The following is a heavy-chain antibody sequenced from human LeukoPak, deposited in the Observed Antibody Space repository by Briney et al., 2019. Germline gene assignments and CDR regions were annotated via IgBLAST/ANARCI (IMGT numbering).Heavy chain of an antibody. CDR3: ARDPIGMLGATLDY. CDR2: IIPLFGTA. D-gene: IGHD1-26*01. J-gene: IGHJ4*02. CDR1: GGTFSSYA. Sequence: ASVKVSCKASGGTFSSYAISWVRQAPGQGLEWMGRIIPLFGTANYAQKFQGRVTITTDESTSTAYMELSSLRSEDTAVYYCARDPIGMLGATLDYWGQGTLVTVSS. V-gene: IGHV1-69*05.